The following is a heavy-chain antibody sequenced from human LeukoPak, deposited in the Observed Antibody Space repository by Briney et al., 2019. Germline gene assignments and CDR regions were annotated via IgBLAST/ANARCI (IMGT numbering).Heavy chain of an antibody. V-gene: IGHV4-30-2*01. CDR2: IYHSGST. J-gene: IGHJ5*02. D-gene: IGHD2-2*01. Sequence: GXGXEXXVYIYHSGSTYDNPSRKSRVTITVNRSKNEVSLKLSSVTAADTAVYYCARSDCSSTSCFGENWFDPWGQGTLVTVSS. CDR3: ARSDCSSTSCFGENWFDP.